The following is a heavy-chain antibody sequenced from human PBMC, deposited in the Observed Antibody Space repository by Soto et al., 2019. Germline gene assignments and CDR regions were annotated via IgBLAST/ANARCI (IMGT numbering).Heavy chain of an antibody. Sequence: NPSETLSLTCTVSGGSISSGDYYWSWIRQPPGKGLEWIGYIYYSGSTYYNPSLKSRVTISVDTSKSQFSLKLSSVTAADTAVYYCARDMYGDYGLDPWGQGTLVTVSS. CDR1: GGSISSGDYY. CDR3: ARDMYGDYGLDP. J-gene: IGHJ5*02. V-gene: IGHV4-30-4*01. CDR2: IYYSGST. D-gene: IGHD4-17*01.